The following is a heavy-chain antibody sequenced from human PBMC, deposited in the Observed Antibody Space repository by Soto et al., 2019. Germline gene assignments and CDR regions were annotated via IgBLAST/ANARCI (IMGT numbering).Heavy chain of an antibody. CDR1: GGSISSGAYY. J-gene: IGHJ4*02. Sequence: QVQLQESGPGLVKPSQTLSLTCTVSGGSISSGAYYWGWIRQHPGKGLEWIGYIHYSGGTYYNPSLKSRVTISVDTSKKQFSLNLNSVTAADTAVYYCARSLSGFGELPDYWGQGTLVTVSS. CDR3: ARSLSGFGELPDY. V-gene: IGHV4-31*03. D-gene: IGHD3-10*01. CDR2: IHYSGGT.